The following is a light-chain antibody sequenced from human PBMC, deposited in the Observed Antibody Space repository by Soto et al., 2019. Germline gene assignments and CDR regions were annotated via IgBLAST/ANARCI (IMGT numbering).Light chain of an antibody. V-gene: IGKV1-5*01. CDR2: AAS. CDR3: QQYNSYSLT. Sequence: DIQMTQSPSTLSASVGDRVTITCRASQRISSWLAWYPQKPGKAPKLLIYAASTLQSGVPSRFRGRRSWTDLTLTISSLQPDDFQTYYCQQYNSYSLTFGGGTKVDI. CDR1: QRISSW. J-gene: IGKJ4*01.